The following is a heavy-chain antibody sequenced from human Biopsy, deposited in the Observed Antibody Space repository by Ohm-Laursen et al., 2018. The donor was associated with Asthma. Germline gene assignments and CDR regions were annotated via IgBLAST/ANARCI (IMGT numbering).Heavy chain of an antibody. CDR2: ISHDGQTQ. J-gene: IGHJ4*01. CDR3: AKRRGYSDFNDFDY. CDR1: GFTFSSSA. Sequence: SLRLSCAASGFTFSSSAIHWVRQAPGKGLEWVAVISHDGQTQHYAESVKGRFALSRDNSQNTLYLQMISLRTDDTAVYYCAKRRGYSDFNDFDYWGHGTLATVSS. V-gene: IGHV3-30*18. D-gene: IGHD4-11*01.